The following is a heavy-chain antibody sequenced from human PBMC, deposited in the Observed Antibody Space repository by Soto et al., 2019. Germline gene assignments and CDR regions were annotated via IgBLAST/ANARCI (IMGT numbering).Heavy chain of an antibody. Sequence: SQTLSLTCAISGDSVSSNSAAWNWIRQSPSRGLEWLGRTYYRSKWYNDYAVSVKSRITINPDTSKNQFSLQLNSVTPEDTAVYYCARDLETYYDFWSSYNYYYYGMDVWGQGTTVTVSS. V-gene: IGHV6-1*01. CDR2: TYYRSKWYN. J-gene: IGHJ6*02. D-gene: IGHD3-3*01. CDR1: GDSVSSNSAA. CDR3: ARDLETYYDFWSSYNYYYYGMDV.